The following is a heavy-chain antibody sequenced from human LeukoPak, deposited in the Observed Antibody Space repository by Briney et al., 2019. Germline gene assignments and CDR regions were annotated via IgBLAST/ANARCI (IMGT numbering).Heavy chain of an antibody. V-gene: IGHV4-34*01. CDR1: GGSFSGYY. D-gene: IGHD1-26*01. CDR2: INDFGST. CDR3: ARLSDSGGYLAKFDN. J-gene: IGHJ4*02. Sequence: SETLPLTCTVYGGSFSGYYWSWIRQPPGKGLEWIGEINDFGSTNYNPSLKSRVTISVDTSKNQFSLKLSSVTAADTAVYYCARLSDSGGYLAKFDNWGQGTLVAVSS.